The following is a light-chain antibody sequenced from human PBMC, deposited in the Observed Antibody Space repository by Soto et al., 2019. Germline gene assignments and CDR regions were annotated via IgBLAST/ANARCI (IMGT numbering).Light chain of an antibody. CDR1: QSVSSSY. CDR2: GAS. V-gene: IGKV3-20*01. J-gene: IGKJ1*01. CDR3: QQYGSSPRP. Sequence: EIVLTQSPGTLSLSPGERATLSCRASQSVSSSYLAWNQQNPGQAPRLLIYGASSRPTAIPDRFRGSGPGTDFTPTISRLEPEDFAVYYCQQYGSSPRPFAKGTRVDIK.